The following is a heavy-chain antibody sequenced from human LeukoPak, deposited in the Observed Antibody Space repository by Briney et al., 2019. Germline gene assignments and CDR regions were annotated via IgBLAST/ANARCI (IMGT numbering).Heavy chain of an antibody. D-gene: IGHD1-1*01. V-gene: IGHV4-34*01. Sequence: SETLSLTCAVYGGSFSGYYWSWIRQPPGKGLEWIGEINHSGNTNYNPSLKSRVTISVDTSKNQFSLKLSSVTAADTAVYYCARGLTTGTTCFGYWGQGTLVTVSS. CDR1: GGSFSGYY. J-gene: IGHJ4*02. CDR3: ARGLTTGTTCFGY. CDR2: INHSGNT.